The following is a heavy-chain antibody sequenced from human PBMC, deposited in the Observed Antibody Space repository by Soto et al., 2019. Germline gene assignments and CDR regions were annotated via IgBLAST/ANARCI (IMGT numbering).Heavy chain of an antibody. V-gene: IGHV4-59*01. J-gene: IGHJ4*02. CDR1: GCTIRPFY. D-gene: IGHD2-15*01. CDR3: ARVGGVAARTFDY. CDR2: LYYSGNT. Sequence: SVTLSLTCTVSGCTIRPFYWSWVRTPPGKGLEWIGYLYYSGNTNYNPSLKSRVTISVDASKNQVSLRLTSVTAADTAVYYCARVGGVAARTFDYWGQGTVVTVSA.